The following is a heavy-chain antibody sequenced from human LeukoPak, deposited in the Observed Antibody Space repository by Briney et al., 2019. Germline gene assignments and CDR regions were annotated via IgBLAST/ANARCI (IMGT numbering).Heavy chain of an antibody. D-gene: IGHD6-19*01. Sequence: SETLSLTCTVSGGSISSSSYYWGWIRQPPGKGLEWIGSIYHSGSTYYNPSLKSRVTISVDTSKNQFSLKLSSVTAADTAVYYCARECVNSSGWYRSAFDIWGQGTMVTVSS. CDR2: IYHSGST. CDR3: ARECVNSSGWYRSAFDI. CDR1: GGSISSSSYY. J-gene: IGHJ3*02. V-gene: IGHV4-39*07.